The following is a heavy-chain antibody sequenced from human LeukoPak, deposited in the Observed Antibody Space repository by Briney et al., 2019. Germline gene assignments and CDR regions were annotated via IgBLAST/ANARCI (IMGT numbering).Heavy chain of an antibody. D-gene: IGHD2/OR15-2a*01. CDR3: ARHIPGNPYFDY. V-gene: IGHV4-59*08. J-gene: IGHJ4*02. CDR1: GGSMTSYY. CDR2: IYYSGST. Sequence: PSETLSLTCTVSGGSMTSYYWSWIRQPPGKGLEWIGYIYYSGSTNYNPPLKSRVTISVETSKNQFSLKLRSVTAADTAVYYCARHIPGNPYFDYWGQGTLVTVSS.